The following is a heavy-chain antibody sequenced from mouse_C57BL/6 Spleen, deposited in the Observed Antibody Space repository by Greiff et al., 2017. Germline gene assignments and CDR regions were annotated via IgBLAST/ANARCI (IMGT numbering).Heavy chain of an antibody. V-gene: IGHV1-55*01. CDR2: IYPGRGST. CDR3: ARPLHY. J-gene: IGHJ2*01. CDR1: GYTFTSYW. Sequence: VQLQQPGAELVKPGASVKLSCKASGYTFTSYWITWVKQRPGQGLEWIGDIYPGRGSTNYNEKFKSKATLPVDTSSSTAYMQLSSLTSENSAVYYCARPLHYWGQGTTLTVSS.